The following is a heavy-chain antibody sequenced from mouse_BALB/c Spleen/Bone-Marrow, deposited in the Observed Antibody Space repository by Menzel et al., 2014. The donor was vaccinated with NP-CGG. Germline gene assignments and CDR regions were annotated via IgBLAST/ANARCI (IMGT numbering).Heavy chain of an antibody. V-gene: IGHV14-3*02. CDR1: GFNIKDTY. Sequence: VQLKESGAELVKPGASVKLSCTASGFNIKDTYMHWVKQRPEQGLEWIGRIDPANGNTKYDPKFQGKATITADTSSNTAYLQLSSLTSEDTAVYYCALYYDYVVGYWGQGTTLTVSS. CDR3: ALYYDYVVGY. J-gene: IGHJ2*01. D-gene: IGHD2-4*01. CDR2: IDPANGNT.